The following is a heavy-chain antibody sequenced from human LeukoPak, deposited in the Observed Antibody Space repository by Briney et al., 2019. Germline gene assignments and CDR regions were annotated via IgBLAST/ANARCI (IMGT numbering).Heavy chain of an antibody. V-gene: IGHV4-59*08. D-gene: IGHD3-10*01. CDR1: GDPISSYY. Sequence: SETLSLTCTVSGDPISSYYWSWIRQPPGKGLEWIGYIYHSGSTNYNPSLKSRATISVDTSKNQFSLKLSSVTAADTAVYYCARSMVRGVIAHNPDYWGQGTLVTVSS. J-gene: IGHJ4*02. CDR3: ARSMVRGVIAHNPDY. CDR2: IYHSGST.